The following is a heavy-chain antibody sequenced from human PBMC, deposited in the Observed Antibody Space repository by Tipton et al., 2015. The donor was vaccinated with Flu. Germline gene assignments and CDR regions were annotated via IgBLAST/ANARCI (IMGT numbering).Heavy chain of an antibody. CDR2: IYTSGST. D-gene: IGHD3-22*01. CDR3: ARAQHYDSNAYYYYYMDV. J-gene: IGHJ6*03. V-gene: IGHV4-4*07. CDR1: GGSISSYY. Sequence: TLSLTCTVSGGSISSYYWSWIRQPAGKGLEWIGRIYTSGSTIYNPSLKSRVTMSVDTSKNHFSLRLSSVTAADTAVYYCARAQHYDSNAYYYYYMDVWDKGATVTVSS.